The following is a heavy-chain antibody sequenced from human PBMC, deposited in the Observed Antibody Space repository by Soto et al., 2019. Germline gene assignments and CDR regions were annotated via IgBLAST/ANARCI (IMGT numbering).Heavy chain of an antibody. J-gene: IGHJ4*02. Sequence: QVQLVESGGGVVQPGTSLRLSCAASGFTFSTYAMHWVRQAPGKGLEWVAMISKDGNDQYYADSVKGRFTVSRDNSKNAVALQTHSLRTGGPGSYYCAMDRWEFTRDFDSWGQGTLVTVSS. CDR1: GFTFSTYA. D-gene: IGHD1-26*01. CDR3: AMDRWEFTRDFDS. V-gene: IGHV3-30*03. CDR2: ISKDGNDQ.